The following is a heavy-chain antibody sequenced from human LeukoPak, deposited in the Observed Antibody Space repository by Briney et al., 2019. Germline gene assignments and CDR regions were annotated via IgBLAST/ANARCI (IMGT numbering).Heavy chain of an antibody. V-gene: IGHV4-59*01. CDR3: ARWPATTVTTGFDY. CDR2: IYYSGST. D-gene: IGHD4-17*01. CDR1: GGSFSSYY. Sequence: SETLSLTCTVSGGSFSSYYGSWIGHPPGKGLQGIGYIYYSGSTNYNPSLKSRVTISVDTSKNQFSLKLSSVTAADTAVYYCARWPATTVTTGFDYWGQGTLVTVSS. J-gene: IGHJ4*02.